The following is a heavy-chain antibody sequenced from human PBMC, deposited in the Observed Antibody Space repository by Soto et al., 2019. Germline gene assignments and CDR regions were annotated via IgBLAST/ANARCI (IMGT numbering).Heavy chain of an antibody. Sequence: PGGSLRLSCSASGFTFSSYAMNWVRQAPGKGLEWVSVISGSGGSTYYADSVKGRFTISRDNSKNTLYLQMNSLRAEDTAVYYCAKIAAAGDAFDIWGQGTMVTVSS. J-gene: IGHJ3*02. CDR1: GFTFSSYA. D-gene: IGHD6-13*01. CDR2: ISGSGGST. CDR3: AKIAAAGDAFDI. V-gene: IGHV3-23*01.